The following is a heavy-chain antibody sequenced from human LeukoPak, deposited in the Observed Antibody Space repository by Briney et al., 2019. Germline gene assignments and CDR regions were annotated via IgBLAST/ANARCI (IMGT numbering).Heavy chain of an antibody. D-gene: IGHD6-19*01. CDR3: ATGIAVAGPLDY. CDR2: ISYDGSNK. V-gene: IGHV3-30-3*01. Sequence: PGGSLRLSCAASGFPFSSYAMHWVRQAPGKGLEWVAVISYDGSNKYYADSVKGRFTISRDNSKNTLYLQMNSLRAEDTAVYYCATGIAVAGPLDYWGQGTLVTVSS. J-gene: IGHJ4*02. CDR1: GFPFSSYA.